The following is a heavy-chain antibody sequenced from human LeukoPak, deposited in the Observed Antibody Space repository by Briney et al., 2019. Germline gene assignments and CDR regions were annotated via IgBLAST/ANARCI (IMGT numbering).Heavy chain of an antibody. CDR1: GYTFTGYG. Sequence: ASVKASCKASGYTFTGYGISWVRQAPGQGLEWMGWISAYNGNTNYAQKLQGRVTMTTDTSTSTAYMELRSLRSDDTAVYYCARGGGGYCSSTSCYSPFDYWGQGTLVTVSS. J-gene: IGHJ4*02. CDR3: ARGGGGYCSSTSCYSPFDY. D-gene: IGHD2-2*01. CDR2: ISAYNGNT. V-gene: IGHV1-18*01.